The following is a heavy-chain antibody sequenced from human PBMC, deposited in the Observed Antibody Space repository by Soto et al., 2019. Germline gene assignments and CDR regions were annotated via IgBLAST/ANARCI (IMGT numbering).Heavy chain of an antibody. CDR2: IYYSGST. V-gene: IGHV4-59*01. D-gene: IGHD4-17*01. J-gene: IGHJ6*03. Sequence: SETLSLTCTVSGGSISSYYWSWIRQPPGKGLEWIGYIYYSGSTNYNPSLKSRVTISVDTSKNQFSLKLSSVTAADTAVYYCARVGPYGDYVYYYMDVWGKGTTVTVS. CDR1: GGSISSYY. CDR3: ARVGPYGDYVYYYMDV.